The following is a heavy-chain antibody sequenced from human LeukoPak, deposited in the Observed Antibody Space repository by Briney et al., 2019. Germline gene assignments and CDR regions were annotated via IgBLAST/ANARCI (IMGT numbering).Heavy chain of an antibody. Sequence: SETLSLTCAVYGGSFSGYYWGWIRQPPGKGLEWIGEINHSGSTSYNPSLKSRVTISVDTSKNQFSLKLSSVTAADTAVYYCARAAMTTVANSNFDYWGQGTLVTVSS. V-gene: IGHV4-34*01. CDR3: ARAAMTTVANSNFDY. D-gene: IGHD4-23*01. CDR2: INHSGST. CDR1: GGSFSGYY. J-gene: IGHJ4*02.